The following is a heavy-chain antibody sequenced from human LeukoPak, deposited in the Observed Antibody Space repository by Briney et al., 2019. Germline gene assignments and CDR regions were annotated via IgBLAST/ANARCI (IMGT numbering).Heavy chain of an antibody. D-gene: IGHD2-15*01. CDR1: GFTLSSYG. CDR3: AKDLTPYCSGGSCYSSHDAFDI. V-gene: IGHV3-30*02. Sequence: GGSMRLSCAASGFTLSSYGMHWVRQAPGKGLEWVAFIWYDESNKYYADSVKGRFTISRDNSKNTLYLQMNSLRAEDTAVYYCAKDLTPYCSGGSCYSSHDAFDIWGQGTMVTVSS. CDR2: IWYDESNK. J-gene: IGHJ3*02.